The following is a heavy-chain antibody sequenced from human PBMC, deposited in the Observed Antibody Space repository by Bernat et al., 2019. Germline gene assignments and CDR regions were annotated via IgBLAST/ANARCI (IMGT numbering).Heavy chain of an antibody. CDR1: GFTFSSYW. V-gene: IGHV3-7*01. CDR2: IKQDGSEK. Sequence: EVQLVESGGGLVQPGGSLRLSCAASGFTFSSYWMSWVRQAPGKGLEWVANIKQDGSEKYYVESVKGRFTISRDNAKNSLYLQMNSLRAEDTAVYYCARVITGVRWYFDLWGRGTLVTVSS. CDR3: ARVITGVRWYFDL. J-gene: IGHJ2*01. D-gene: IGHD3-22*01.